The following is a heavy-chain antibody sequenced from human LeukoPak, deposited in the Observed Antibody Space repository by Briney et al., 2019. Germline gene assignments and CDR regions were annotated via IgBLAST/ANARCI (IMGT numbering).Heavy chain of an antibody. CDR3: TRAPPGMTMMTDY. V-gene: IGHV1-18*01. CDR2: VSTNDGNT. D-gene: IGHD3-22*01. Sequence: ASVKVFCKAVGYTFSNYHIAWVRQAPGYGLEWMGWVSTNDGNTVDAQRLQGRVTMTTDTSTSVAYMELRSLTSDDTAVYYCTRAPPGMTMMTDYWGQGTLVTVSS. CDR1: GYTFSNYH. J-gene: IGHJ4*02.